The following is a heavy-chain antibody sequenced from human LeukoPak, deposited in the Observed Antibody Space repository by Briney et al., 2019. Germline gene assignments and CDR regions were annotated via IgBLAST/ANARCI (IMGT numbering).Heavy chain of an antibody. CDR3: ASPDPAVGASDAFDI. V-gene: IGHV4-39*01. J-gene: IGHJ3*02. Sequence: SETLSLTCTVSRGSISSSSYYWGWIRQPPGKGLEWIVRIYYSGSPYYNTSLRSPIPISLDTSKNQFSLKLSSVTAADRAVYYCASPDPAVGASDAFDIWGQGTMITVSS. D-gene: IGHD1-26*01. CDR2: IYYSGSP. CDR1: RGSISSSSYY.